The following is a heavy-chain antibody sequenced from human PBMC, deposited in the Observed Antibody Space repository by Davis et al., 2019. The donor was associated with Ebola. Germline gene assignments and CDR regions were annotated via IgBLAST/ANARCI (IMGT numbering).Heavy chain of an antibody. Sequence: SETLSLTCTVSGGSVSSGRHYWSWIRQPPGKGLEWIGYIYDSETTDYNPSLTSRVTISVDTSKNQLSLELSSVTAADTAVYYCARGIVVITGYYYHGIDVWGKGTTVTVSS. CDR2: IYDSETT. CDR1: GGSVSSGRHY. V-gene: IGHV4-61*01. J-gene: IGHJ6*04. CDR3: ARGIVVITGYYYHGIDV. D-gene: IGHD3-22*01.